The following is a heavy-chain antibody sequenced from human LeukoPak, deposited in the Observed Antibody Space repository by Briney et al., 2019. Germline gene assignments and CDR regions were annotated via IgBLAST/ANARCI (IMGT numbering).Heavy chain of an antibody. D-gene: IGHD3-10*01. CDR2: ISSSGSTI. CDR3: ARNDYYGSGSYYNGYYMDV. CDR1: GFTFNNYA. V-gene: IGHV3-21*04. J-gene: IGHJ6*03. Sequence: PGGSLRLSCAASGFTFNNYAMNWVRQAPGKGLEWVSAISSSGSTIYYADSVKGRFTISRDNAKNSLYLQMNSLRAEDTAVYYCARNDYYGSGSYYNGYYMDVWGKGTTVTISS.